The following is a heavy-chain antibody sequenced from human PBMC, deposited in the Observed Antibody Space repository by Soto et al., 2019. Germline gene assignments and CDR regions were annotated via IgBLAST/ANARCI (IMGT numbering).Heavy chain of an antibody. D-gene: IGHD3-10*01. CDR2: ISSSGSTI. J-gene: IGHJ6*02. CDR3: ASLYGSVSYFGYYYGMDV. CDR1: VFTFSDYY. V-gene: IGHV3-11*01. Sequence: QVQLVESGGGLVKPGGSLRLSCAASVFTFSDYYMSWIRQAPGKGLEWVSYISSSGSTIYYADSGKGRFTISRDNAKNSLYLQMNSLRAEDTALYYCASLYGSVSYFGYYYGMDVWGQGTTVTVSS.